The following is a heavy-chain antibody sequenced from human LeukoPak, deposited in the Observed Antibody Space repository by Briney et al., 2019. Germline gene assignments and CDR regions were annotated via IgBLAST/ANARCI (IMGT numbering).Heavy chain of an antibody. J-gene: IGHJ6*02. CDR3: ARDFNVRSDPLLFYYNVMDV. V-gene: IGHV3-30-3*01. Sequence: GGSLRLSCAASGFTFSSYTMHWVRQAPGKGLEWVSLISYDGGNKYYADSVKGRFTISRDNSKNTLYLQMNSLGAEDTAAYYCARDFNVRSDPLLFYYNVMDVWGQGTTVTVSS. D-gene: IGHD3-10*01. CDR1: GFTFSSYT. CDR2: ISYDGGNK.